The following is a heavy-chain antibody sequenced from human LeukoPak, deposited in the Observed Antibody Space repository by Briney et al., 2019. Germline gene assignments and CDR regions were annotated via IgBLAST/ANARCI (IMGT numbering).Heavy chain of an antibody. D-gene: IGHD2-2*01. CDR3: ARGDQAFDY. CDR2: ISYDGSNK. CDR1: GFTFSSYA. J-gene: IGHJ4*02. Sequence: GGSLRLSCAASGFTFSSYAMHWVRQAPGKGLEWVAVISYDGSNKYYADSVKGRFTISRDNSKNTLYLQMNSLRAEDTAVYYCARGDQAFDYWGQGTLVTVSS. V-gene: IGHV3-30-3*01.